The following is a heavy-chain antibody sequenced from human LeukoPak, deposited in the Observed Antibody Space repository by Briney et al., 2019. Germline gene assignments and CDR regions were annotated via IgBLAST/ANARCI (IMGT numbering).Heavy chain of an antibody. D-gene: IGHD1-26*01. CDR3: ARDPVGGSTIFDC. J-gene: IGHJ4*02. CDR2: TYYRSKWYY. Sequence: SQTLSLTCAISGDSVSSDSAAWNRIRQSPSRGLEWLGRTYYRSKWYYDYALAVKSRITINPDTSKNQFSLQLNSVTPEDTAVYFCARDPVGGSTIFDCWGQGTLVTVSS. V-gene: IGHV6-1*01. CDR1: GDSVSSDSAA.